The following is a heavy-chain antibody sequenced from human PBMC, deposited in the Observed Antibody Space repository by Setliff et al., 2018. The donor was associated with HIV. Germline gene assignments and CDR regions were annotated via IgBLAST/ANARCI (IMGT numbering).Heavy chain of an antibody. D-gene: IGHD4-4*01. CDR2: LQHDENNK. CDR1: GFSLTSYG. CDR3: VTKGRDVYTLEVPG. Sequence: GGSLRLPCAASGFSLTSYGMHWVRQTPDKGLEWVAFLQHDENNKYYADSVKGRFTISRDTSKNTLFLQMNSLTTDDTAMYYCVTKGRDVYTLEVPGWGQGTLVTVSS. J-gene: IGHJ4*02. V-gene: IGHV3-30*02.